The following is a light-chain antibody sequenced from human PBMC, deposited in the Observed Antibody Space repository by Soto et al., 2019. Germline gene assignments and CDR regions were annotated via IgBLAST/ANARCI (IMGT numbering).Light chain of an antibody. CDR2: EGS. CDR1: SSDVGSYNL. J-gene: IGLJ3*02. CDR3: FSYAGRSSLV. V-gene: IGLV2-23*01. Sequence: QSVLTQPASVSGSPGQSIAISCTGTSSDVGSYNLVSWYQQHPGKAPKAIIYEGSERPAGISNRFSGSKSGNTASLTISGLQAEDEDVYYCFSYAGRSSLVFGGGTKLTVL.